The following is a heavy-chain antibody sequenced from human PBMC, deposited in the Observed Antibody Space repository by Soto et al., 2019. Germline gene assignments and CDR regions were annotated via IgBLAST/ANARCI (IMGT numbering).Heavy chain of an antibody. Sequence: PSETLPLTCAVYGGSFSGYYWSWIRQPPGKGLEWIGEINHSGSTNYNPSLKSRVTISVDTSKNQFSLKLSSVTAADTAVYYCAIRSQTMVRGVIVANWFDPWGQRTLVTVSS. J-gene: IGHJ5*02. CDR3: AIRSQTMVRGVIVANWFDP. CDR2: INHSGST. V-gene: IGHV4-34*01. D-gene: IGHD3-10*01. CDR1: GGSFSGYY.